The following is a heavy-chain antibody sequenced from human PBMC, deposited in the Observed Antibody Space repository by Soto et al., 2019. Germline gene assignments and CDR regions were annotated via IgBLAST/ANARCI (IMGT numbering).Heavy chain of an antibody. Sequence: QVQLVQSGAEVKKPGASVKVSCKASGYMFIDSYIHWMRQAPGQGLEWMGWINLRGGTTEYAHKFRGRVTVTGDTSTRTAYMELRSLRSDDTAIYFCARGPDDSDVPRWDYWGQGTLVTVSS. D-gene: IGHD4-17*01. J-gene: IGHJ4*02. CDR1: GYMFIDSY. CDR3: ARGPDDSDVPRWDY. V-gene: IGHV1-2*07. CDR2: INLRGGTT.